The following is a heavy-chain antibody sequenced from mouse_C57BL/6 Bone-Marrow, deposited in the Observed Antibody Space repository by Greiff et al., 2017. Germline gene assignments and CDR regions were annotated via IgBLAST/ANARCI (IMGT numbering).Heavy chain of an antibody. J-gene: IGHJ3*01. D-gene: IGHD3-2*02. CDR3: ARLDSSGPFAY. CDR1: GFTFSSYG. Sequence: DVQLVESGGDLVKPGGSLKLSCAASGFTFSSYGMSWVRQTPDKRLEWVATISSGGSYTYYPDSVKGRFTISRDNVKHTLYLQMSSQKSEDTAMYYCARLDSSGPFAYWGQGTLVTVSA. CDR2: ISSGGSYT. V-gene: IGHV5-6*01.